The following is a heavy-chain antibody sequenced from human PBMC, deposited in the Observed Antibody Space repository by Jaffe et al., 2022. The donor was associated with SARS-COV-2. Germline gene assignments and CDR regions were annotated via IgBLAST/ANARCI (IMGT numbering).Heavy chain of an antibody. CDR2: ISGDGGST. D-gene: IGHD3-22*01. J-gene: IGHJ6*02. V-gene: IGHV3-43*02. Sequence: EVQLVESGGGVVQPGGSLRLSCAASGFTFDDYAMHWVRQAPGKGLEWVSLISGDGGSTYYADSVKGRFTISRDNSKNSLYLQMNSLRTEDTALYYCAKDIGPEHYYDSSGYHDYYYYYYGMDVWGQGTTVTVSS. CDR1: GFTFDDYA. CDR3: AKDIGPEHYYDSSGYHDYYYYYYGMDV.